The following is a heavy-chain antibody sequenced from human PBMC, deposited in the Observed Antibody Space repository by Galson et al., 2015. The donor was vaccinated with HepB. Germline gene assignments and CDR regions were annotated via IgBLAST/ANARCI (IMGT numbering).Heavy chain of an antibody. CDR1: GFTFSDYY. Sequence: SLRLSCAASGFTFSDYYMEWVRQAPGKGLEWVGRVRHTARRYTTDYVASVEGRFTISRDDSKNSLYLQMDSLKTEDTAVYYCSRTLPGIDLDYWGQGTLVTVSS. D-gene: IGHD3-3*02. CDR3: SRTLPGIDLDY. V-gene: IGHV3-72*01. CDR2: VRHTARRYTT. J-gene: IGHJ4*02.